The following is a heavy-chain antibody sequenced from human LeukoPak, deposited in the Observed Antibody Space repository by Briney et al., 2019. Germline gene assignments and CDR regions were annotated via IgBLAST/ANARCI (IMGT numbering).Heavy chain of an antibody. CDR3: ARGGYDPPSFDY. CDR1: GFTFSSYS. CDR2: INWNGGST. D-gene: IGHD5-12*01. Sequence: GGSLRLSCAASGFTFSSYSMNWVRQAPGKRLEWVSGINWNGGSTGYADSVKGRFTISRDNAKNSLYLQMNSLRAEDTALYYCARGGYDPPSFDYWGQGTLVTVSS. J-gene: IGHJ4*02. V-gene: IGHV3-20*04.